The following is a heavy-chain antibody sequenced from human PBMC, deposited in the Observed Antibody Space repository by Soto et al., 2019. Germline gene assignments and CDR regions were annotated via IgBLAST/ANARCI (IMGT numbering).Heavy chain of an antibody. D-gene: IGHD3-22*01. CDR1: GGSISSGGYY. J-gene: IGHJ2*01. V-gene: IGHV4-31*03. CDR2: IYYSGST. CDR3: ARDRYYYDSSDDLRCWYFDL. Sequence: QVQLQESGPGLVKPSQTLSLTCTVSGGSISSGGYYWSWIRQHPGKGLEWIGYIYYSGSTYYNPSLKSRVTISVDTSKNQFSLKLSSVTAADTAVYYCARDRYYYDSSDDLRCWYFDLWGRGTLVTVSS.